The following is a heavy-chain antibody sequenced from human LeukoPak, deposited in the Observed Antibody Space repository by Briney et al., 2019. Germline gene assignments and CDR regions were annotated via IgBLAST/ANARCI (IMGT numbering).Heavy chain of an antibody. V-gene: IGHV3-23*01. Sequence: GGSLRLSCAASGFSFSSYAMHWVRQAPGKGLEWVSAISGSGGSTYYADSVKGRFTISRDNSKNTLYLQMNSLRAEDTAVYYCAKKGITMVRGVTPTVYWGQGTLVTVSS. D-gene: IGHD3-10*01. CDR1: GFSFSSYA. J-gene: IGHJ4*02. CDR2: ISGSGGST. CDR3: AKKGITMVRGVTPTVY.